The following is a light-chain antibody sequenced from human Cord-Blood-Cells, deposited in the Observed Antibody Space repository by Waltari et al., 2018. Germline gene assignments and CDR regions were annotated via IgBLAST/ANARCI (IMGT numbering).Light chain of an antibody. CDR1: SSDVGSYNL. Sequence: QAALTQPAAVSGSPGQSITISCTGTSSDVGSYNLVSWYQQHPGKAPKLMIYEGSKRPSWVSNLFSGSKSGNTASLTSSGLQAEDEADYYCCSHAGRSTWVFGGGTKLTVL. CDR3: CSHAGRSTWV. CDR2: EGS. J-gene: IGLJ3*02. V-gene: IGLV2-23*01.